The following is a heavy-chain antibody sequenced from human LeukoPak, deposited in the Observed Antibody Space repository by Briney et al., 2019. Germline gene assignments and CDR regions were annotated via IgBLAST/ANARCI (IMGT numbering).Heavy chain of an antibody. CDR2: IGAYNGNT. CDR3: ARDLLGYSYGYYYGMDV. V-gene: IGHV1-18*01. CDR1: GYTFTSYG. Sequence: ASVKVSCKASGYTFTSYGISWVRQAPGQGLEWMGRIGAYNGNTNYAQKLQGRVTMTTDTSTSTAYMELRSLRSDDTAVYYCARDLLGYSYGYYYGMDVWGQGTTVTVSS. J-gene: IGHJ6*02. D-gene: IGHD5-18*01.